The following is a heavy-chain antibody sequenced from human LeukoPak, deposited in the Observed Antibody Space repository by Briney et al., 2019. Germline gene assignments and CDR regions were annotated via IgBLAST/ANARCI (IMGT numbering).Heavy chain of an antibody. V-gene: IGHV1-2*02. D-gene: IGHD2-2*01. CDR1: GYTFTGYY. J-gene: IGHJ3*02. CDR3: ARVGRYCSSTSCPDAFDI. Sequence: ASVKVSCKASGYTFTGYYMHWVRPAPGQGLEWLGWINPNSGGTNYAQKFQGRVTMTRDTSISTAYMELSRLRSDDTAVYYCARVGRYCSSTSCPDAFDIWGQGTMVTVSS. CDR2: INPNSGGT.